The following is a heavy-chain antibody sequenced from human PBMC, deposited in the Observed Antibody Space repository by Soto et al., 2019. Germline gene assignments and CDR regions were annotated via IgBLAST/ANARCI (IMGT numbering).Heavy chain of an antibody. D-gene: IGHD3-10*01. CDR2: IYYSGST. CDR3: AGDGSGMYYFDY. Sequence: PSETQSLTCTVSGGSISSGDYYWSWIRQPPGTGLEWIGYIYYSGSTYYNPSLQSRVTISVDTSKNQFSLKLSSVTAADTAVYYCAGDGSGMYYFDYWGQGTLVTVSS. CDR1: GGSISSGDYY. J-gene: IGHJ4*02. V-gene: IGHV4-30-4*01.